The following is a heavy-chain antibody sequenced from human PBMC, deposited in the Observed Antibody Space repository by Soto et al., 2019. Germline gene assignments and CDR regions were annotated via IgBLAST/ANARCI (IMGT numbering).Heavy chain of an antibody. Sequence: EVQLVESGGGLVQPGRSLRLSCAASGFTFDDYAMHWVRQAPGKGLAWVSGISWNSGSIGYADSVKGRFTISRDNAKNSLYLQMNSLRAEDTALYYCAKDYYDFWSGYDTDWGQGTLVTVSS. J-gene: IGHJ4*02. CDR2: ISWNSGSI. D-gene: IGHD3-3*01. CDR1: GFTFDDYA. V-gene: IGHV3-9*01. CDR3: AKDYYDFWSGYDTD.